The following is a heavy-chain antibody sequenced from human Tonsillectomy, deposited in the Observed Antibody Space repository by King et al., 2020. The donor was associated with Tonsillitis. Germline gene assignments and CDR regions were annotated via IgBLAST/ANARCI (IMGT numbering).Heavy chain of an antibody. J-gene: IGHJ4*02. CDR1: GFSFGDYA. CDR3: TRGGDVLRFLVWFESFDY. V-gene: IGHV3-49*03. D-gene: IGHD3-3*01. Sequence: VQLVESGGGLVQPGRSLRLSCTTSGFSFGDYAMSWFRQAPGKGLEWVGFIRSAPYGETTEYAASVKGRFTISRDDSKSIAYLQMNSLKTEDTAVYSCTRGGDVLRFLVWFESFDYWGQGILVTVSS. CDR2: IRSAPYGETT.